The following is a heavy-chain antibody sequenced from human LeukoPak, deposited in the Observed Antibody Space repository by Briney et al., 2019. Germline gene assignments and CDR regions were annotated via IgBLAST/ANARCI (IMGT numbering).Heavy chain of an antibody. D-gene: IGHD2-2*01. J-gene: IGHJ6*03. V-gene: IGHV4-59*01. CDR2: IYYSGST. CDR3: ARAEYQLLSAYYYYYMDV. Sequence: SETLSLTCTVSGGSISSYYWSWIRQPPGKGLEWIGYIYYSGSTNYNPSLKSRVTISVDTSKNQFSLKLSSVTAADTAVYYCARAEYQLLSAYYYYYMDVWGKGTTVTVSS. CDR1: GGSISSYY.